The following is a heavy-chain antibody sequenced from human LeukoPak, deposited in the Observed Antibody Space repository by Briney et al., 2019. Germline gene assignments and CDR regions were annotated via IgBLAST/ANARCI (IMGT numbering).Heavy chain of an antibody. D-gene: IGHD2-2*01. J-gene: IGHJ3*02. CDR1: GGSFSGYY. V-gene: IGHV4-34*01. Sequence: SETLSLTCAVYGGSFSGYYWSWIRQPPGKGLEWIGEITHSGSTNYNPCLKSRVTISVDTSKNQFSLKLSSVTAADTAVYYCARGRGDIVVVPAAKDAFDIWGQGTMVTVSS. CDR2: ITHSGST. CDR3: ARGRGDIVVVPAAKDAFDI.